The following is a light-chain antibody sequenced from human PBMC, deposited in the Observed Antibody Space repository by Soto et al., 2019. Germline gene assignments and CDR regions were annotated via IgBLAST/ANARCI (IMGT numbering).Light chain of an antibody. CDR1: QSVNSN. CDR3: QQFNNWPQT. CDR2: GAS. V-gene: IGKV3-15*01. Sequence: EIVMTQSPATLSVSPGERATLSCRASQSVNSNLAGYQQKPGQGPRLLIYGASTRATGIPARFSGSGSGTEFTLTISSLQSEDFAVYYCQQFNNWPQTFGQGTKVEIK. J-gene: IGKJ1*01.